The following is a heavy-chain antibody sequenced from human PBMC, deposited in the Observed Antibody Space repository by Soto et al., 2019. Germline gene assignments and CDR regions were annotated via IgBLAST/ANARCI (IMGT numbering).Heavy chain of an antibody. D-gene: IGHD2-2*01. CDR2: ISAYNGNT. CDR3: ARDFSDIVLVPAATPYYYGMDV. V-gene: IGHV1-18*01. J-gene: IGHJ6*02. CDR1: GYTFTSYG. Sequence: ASVKVSCKASGYTFTSYGISWVRQAPGQGLEWMGWISAYNGNTNYAQKLQGRVTMTTDTSTSTAYMELRSLRSDVTAVYYCARDFSDIVLVPAATPYYYGMDVWGQGTTVTVSS.